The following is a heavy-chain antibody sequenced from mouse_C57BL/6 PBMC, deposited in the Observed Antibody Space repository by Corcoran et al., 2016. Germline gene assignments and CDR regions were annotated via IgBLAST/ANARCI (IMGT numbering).Heavy chain of an antibody. Sequence: QIQLVQSGPELKKPGETVKISCKASGYTFTTYGMSWVKQAPGKGLKWMGWINTYSGVPTYADDFKGRFAFSLETSASTAYFQINNLKNEDTATYFCARWGSSHYYYAMEYWCQGTSVTVSS. V-gene: IGHV9-3*01. CDR2: INTYSGVP. CDR3: ARWGSSHYYYAMEY. CDR1: GYTFTTYG. D-gene: IGHD1-1*01. J-gene: IGHJ4*01.